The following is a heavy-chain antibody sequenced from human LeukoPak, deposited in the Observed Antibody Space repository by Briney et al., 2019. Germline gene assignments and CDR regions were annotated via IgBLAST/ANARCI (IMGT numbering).Heavy chain of an antibody. Sequence: GGSLRLSCAASGVTLRNYAMTSIRQAPGKGLQWVSVISGDGESTYYADSVRGRFTISRDNSKNTMYLQMNNLRAEDTAMYYCARAINSYGPLDYWGQGTLVTVSS. CDR1: GVTLRNYA. D-gene: IGHD5-18*01. CDR3: ARAINSYGPLDY. V-gene: IGHV3-23*01. J-gene: IGHJ4*02. CDR2: ISGDGEST.